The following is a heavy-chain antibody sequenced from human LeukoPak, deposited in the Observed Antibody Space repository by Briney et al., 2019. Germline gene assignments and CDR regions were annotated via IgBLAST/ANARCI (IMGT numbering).Heavy chain of an antibody. V-gene: IGHV1-2*02. CDR2: MDPESGDT. Sequence: ASVKVSCKGSGYNFNVYYIHWVRQAPGQGLEWMGWMDPESGDTIYAPKFQGRVSMTRDTSITTAYMELISLTFDDSAMYYCATRGGLTPNTLAMWGHGTMVT. D-gene: IGHD2-15*01. CDR3: ATRGGLTPNTLAM. J-gene: IGHJ3*01. CDR1: GYNFNVYY.